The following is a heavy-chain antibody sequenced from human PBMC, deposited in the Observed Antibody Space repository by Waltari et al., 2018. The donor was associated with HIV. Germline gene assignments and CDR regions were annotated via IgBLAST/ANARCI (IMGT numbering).Heavy chain of an antibody. CDR3: ARGQDAILNGKYYYDGMDV. Sequence: QVQLKQWGSGLLRSSETLSLSCAVYGGSLRGYYWTWVRRTPQKGLEWIGEMKQYGRARYRPPLRSRVATALDTSKNQFSLKMTSVTAADTGVYYCARGQDAILNGKYYYDGMDVWGQGTTVIVSS. J-gene: IGHJ6*02. V-gene: IGHV4-34*01. CDR2: MKQYGRA. D-gene: IGHD2-15*01. CDR1: GGSLRGYY.